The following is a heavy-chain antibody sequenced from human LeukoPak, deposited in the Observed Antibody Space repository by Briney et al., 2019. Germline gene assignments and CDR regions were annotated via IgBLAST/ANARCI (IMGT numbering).Heavy chain of an antibody. J-gene: IGHJ4*02. V-gene: IGHV1-46*01. D-gene: IGHD3-10*01. CDR2: INPSGGST. CDR3: ARVGSYGSGSYLLDY. Sequence: ASVKVSXKASGYTFTSYYMHWVRQAPGQGLEWMGIINPSGGSTSYAQKFQGRVTMTRDTSTSTVYMELSSLRSEDTAVYYCARVGSYGSGSYLLDYWGQGTLVTVSS. CDR1: GYTFTSYY.